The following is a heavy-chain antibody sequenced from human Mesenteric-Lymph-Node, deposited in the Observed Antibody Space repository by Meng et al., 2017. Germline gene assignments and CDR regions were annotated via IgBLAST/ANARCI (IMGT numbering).Heavy chain of an antibody. J-gene: IGHJ4*02. CDR2: IIPIFGTA. V-gene: IGHV1-69*05. CDR3: ARGSMTRRRLYYFDY. Sequence: SVKVSCKASGGTFSSYAISRVRQAPGQGLEWMGGIIPIFGTANYAQKFQGRVTITTDESTSTAYMELSSLRSEDTAVYYCARGSMTRRRLYYFDYWGQGTLVTVSS. CDR1: GGTFSSYA. D-gene: IGHD4-11*01.